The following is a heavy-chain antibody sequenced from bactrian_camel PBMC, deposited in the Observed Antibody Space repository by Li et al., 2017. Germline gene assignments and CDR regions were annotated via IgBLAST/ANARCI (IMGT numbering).Heavy chain of an antibody. CDR3: VGDYYIVDYSDYGPPC. Sequence: VQLVESGGGSVQAGGSLTLSCQASGYEKRYSQYSLGWFRQAPGKSREGVAAMNRDGTLSHARSLKGRFTISRDNAKNTVYLQMNSLKPEDTAVYYCVGDYYIVDYSDYGPPCGGQGTQVTVS. CDR1: GYEKRYSQYS. V-gene: IGHV3S53*01. CDR2: MNRDGTL. J-gene: IGHJ4*01. D-gene: IGHD4*01.